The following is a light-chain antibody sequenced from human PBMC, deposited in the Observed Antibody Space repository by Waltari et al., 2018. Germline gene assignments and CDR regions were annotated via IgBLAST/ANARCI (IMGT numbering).Light chain of an antibody. CDR3: CAFAGRGIYV. V-gene: IGLV2-23*02. CDR2: EVS. CDR1: SSNVGSYPL. J-gene: IGLJ1*01. Sequence: SALTHPASVSGSPGQSITISCTETSSNVGSYPLLSLSQRHPGGAPPLLIYEVSERTSVMSSRFSGSKAGETASLTISGLQAEDEADYYCCAFAGRGIYVFGTGTQVTVL.